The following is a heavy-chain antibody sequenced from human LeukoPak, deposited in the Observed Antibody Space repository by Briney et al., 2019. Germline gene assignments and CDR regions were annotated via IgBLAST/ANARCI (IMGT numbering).Heavy chain of an antibody. CDR2: IYTSGST. D-gene: IGHD3-10*01. CDR3: VGTMVRGVIGLSTFDP. CDR1: GGSISSYY. J-gene: IGHJ5*02. Sequence: SETLYLTCTVSGGSISSYYWSWIRQPAGEGLEWIGRIYTSGSTNYNPSLKSRVTMSVDTSKNQFSLKLSSVTAADTAVYYCVGTMVRGVIGLSTFDPWGQGTLVTVSS. V-gene: IGHV4-4*07.